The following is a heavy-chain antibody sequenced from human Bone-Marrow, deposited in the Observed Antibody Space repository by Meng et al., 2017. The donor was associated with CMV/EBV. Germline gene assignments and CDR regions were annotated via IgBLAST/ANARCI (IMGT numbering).Heavy chain of an antibody. V-gene: IGHV1-2*02. D-gene: IGHD6-13*01. CDR2: INPNNGGT. CDR3: AREASAAAGSGGFDY. Sequence: ASVKVSCKASGYTFSDYFMHWVRQAPGQGLEWMGWINPNNGGTNYAQKFQGRLTMTRDTSITTVYMELSSLRSEDTAVYYCAREASAAAGSGGFDYWGQGTLVTVSS. CDR1: GYTFSDYF. J-gene: IGHJ4*02.